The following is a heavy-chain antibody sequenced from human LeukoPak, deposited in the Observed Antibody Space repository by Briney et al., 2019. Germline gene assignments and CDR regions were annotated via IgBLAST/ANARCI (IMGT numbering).Heavy chain of an antibody. CDR3: AKKRDAFDM. D-gene: IGHD5-24*01. CDR2: IKQDGSDR. J-gene: IGHJ3*02. Sequence: GGSLRLSCAASGFTFRNYWMSWVRQAPGTGLEWVANIKQDGSDRNYVTSVRGRFTISRDNAESSLYLQMNSLRAEDTAVYYCAKKRDAFDMWGQGTVVTVSS. V-gene: IGHV3-7*03. CDR1: GFTFRNYW.